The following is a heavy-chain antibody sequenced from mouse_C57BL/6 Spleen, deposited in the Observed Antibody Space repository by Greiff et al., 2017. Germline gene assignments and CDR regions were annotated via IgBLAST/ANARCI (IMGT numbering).Heavy chain of an antibody. V-gene: IGHV1-62-2*01. Sequence: VQLQQSGAELVKPGASVKLSCKASGYTFTEYTIHWVKQRSGQGLEWIGWVYPGSGSIKYNEKFKDKATLTADKSSSTAYMELRRLTSEDSAVYFCARHWKMWYFEFWGTGTTVTVSS. J-gene: IGHJ1*03. CDR1: GYTFTEYT. CDR3: ARHWKMWYFEF. CDR2: VYPGSGSI.